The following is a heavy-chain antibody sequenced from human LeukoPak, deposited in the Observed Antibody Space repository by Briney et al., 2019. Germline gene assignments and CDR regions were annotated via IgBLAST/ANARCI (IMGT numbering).Heavy chain of an antibody. CDR3: ATSPDTYYPSDY. D-gene: IGHD2/OR15-2a*01. J-gene: IGHJ4*02. CDR1: GFTFSTYA. CDR2: ISGSGDST. V-gene: IGHV3-23*01. Sequence: PGGSLGLSCAASGFTFSTYAVNWVRQAPGKGLEWVSTISGSGDSTYYADSVKGRFTISRDNSKNTLYLQMNSLRAEDTAVYYCATSPDTYYPSDYWGQGTLVTVSS.